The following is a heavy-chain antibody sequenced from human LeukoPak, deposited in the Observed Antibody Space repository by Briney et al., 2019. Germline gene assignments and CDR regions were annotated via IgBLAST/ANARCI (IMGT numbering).Heavy chain of an antibody. J-gene: IGHJ3*02. CDR1: GFTFSNAW. Sequence: GGSLRLSCAASGFTFSNAWMSWVRQAPGKGLEWVGRIKSKTDGGTTDYAAPVKGRFTISRDDSKNTLYLQMNSLKTEDTAVYYCTTVGYCSSTSCYRWGAFDIWGQGTMVTVSS. D-gene: IGHD2-2*01. V-gene: IGHV3-15*01. CDR3: TTVGYCSSTSCYRWGAFDI. CDR2: IKSKTDGGTT.